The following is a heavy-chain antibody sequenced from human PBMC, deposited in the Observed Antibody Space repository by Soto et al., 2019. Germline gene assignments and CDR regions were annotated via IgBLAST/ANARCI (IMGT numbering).Heavy chain of an antibody. CDR2: ISGSGGST. V-gene: IGHV3-23*01. CDR3: AKDSDDPYYYDSSGYYLLNWFDP. D-gene: IGHD3-22*01. CDR1: GFTFSSYA. Sequence: GSLRLSCAASGFTFSSYAMSWVRQAPGKGLEWVSAISGSGGSTYYADSVKGRFTISRDNSKNTLYLQMNSLRAEDTAVYYCAKDSDDPYYYDSSGYYLLNWFDPWGQGTLVTVSS. J-gene: IGHJ5*02.